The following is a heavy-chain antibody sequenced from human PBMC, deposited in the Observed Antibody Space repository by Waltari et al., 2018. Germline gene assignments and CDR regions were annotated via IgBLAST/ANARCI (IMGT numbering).Heavy chain of an antibody. CDR1: GGSISSGSYY. CDR3: ARGFWSGYLRN. J-gene: IGHJ4*02. CDR2: IYTSGST. V-gene: IGHV4-61*02. D-gene: IGHD3-3*01. Sequence: QVQLQESGPGLVKPSQTLSLTCTVSGGSISSGSYYWSWIQQPAGKGLEWIGRIYTSGSTNYNPALKSRVSISVDTSKNQFSLKLSSVTAADTAVYYCARGFWSGYLRNWGQGPLVTVSS.